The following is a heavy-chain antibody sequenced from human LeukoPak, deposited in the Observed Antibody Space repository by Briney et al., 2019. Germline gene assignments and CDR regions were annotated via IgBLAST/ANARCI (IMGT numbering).Heavy chain of an antibody. J-gene: IGHJ3*02. CDR2: IYPGDSDT. CDR1: GYSFTSYW. D-gene: IGHD3-9*01. CDR3: ARRYFDWSPSGAFDI. Sequence: GESLKISCKGSGYSFTSYWIGWVRQMPGKGLEWMGIIYPGDSDTRYSPSFQGQVTISADKSISTAYLQWSSLKASDTAMYHCARRYFDWSPSGAFDIWGQGTMVTVSS. V-gene: IGHV5-51*01.